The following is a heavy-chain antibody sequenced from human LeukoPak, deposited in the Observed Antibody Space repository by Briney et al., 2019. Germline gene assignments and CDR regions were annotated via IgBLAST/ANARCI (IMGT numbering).Heavy chain of an antibody. Sequence: PGGSLRLSCAASGFTFDDYAMHWVRHAPGKGLEWVSGISWNSGSIGYADSVKGRFTISRDNAKNSLYLQMNSLRAEDTASYYCAKDRWDGYNLRRLGAYYFDYWGQGTLVTVSS. CDR1: GFTFDDYA. CDR2: ISWNSGSI. D-gene: IGHD5-24*01. V-gene: IGHV3-9*01. J-gene: IGHJ4*02. CDR3: AKDRWDGYNLRRLGAYYFDY.